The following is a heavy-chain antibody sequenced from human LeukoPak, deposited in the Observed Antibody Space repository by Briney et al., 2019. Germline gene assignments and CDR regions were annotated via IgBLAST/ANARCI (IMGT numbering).Heavy chain of an antibody. CDR3: ARDNYEGYRFH. D-gene: IGHD3-16*01. J-gene: IGHJ4*02. CDR2: IWYDGSER. Sequence: GGSLRLSCAASGFTFSHHGMHWVRQAPGKGLEWLAVIWYDGSERYYADSVKGRFTISRDNSNNTLYLLMSSVRAEDTAVYYCARDNYEGYRFHWGQGTLVTVSS. V-gene: IGHV3-33*01. CDR1: GFTFSHHG.